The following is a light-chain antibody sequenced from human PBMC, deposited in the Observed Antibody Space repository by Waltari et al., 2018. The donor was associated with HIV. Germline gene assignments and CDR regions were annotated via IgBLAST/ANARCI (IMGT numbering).Light chain of an antibody. CDR2: DTN. CDR1: CSNIGTNP. Sequence: QSVLTQPLSVSAAPGQQVTIRCSGTCSNIGTNPAPWCPRLSGTAPKFLLYDTNKRTSGIPDRFSGSKSGTSATLGITGLQTGDEADYYCGTWDDSLGADVVFGGGTKLTVL. CDR3: GTWDDSLGADVV. V-gene: IGLV1-51*01. J-gene: IGLJ2*01.